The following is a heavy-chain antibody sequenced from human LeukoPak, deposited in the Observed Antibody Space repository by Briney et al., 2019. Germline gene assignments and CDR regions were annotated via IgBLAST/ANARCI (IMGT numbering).Heavy chain of an antibody. CDR3: ASWRRKFDY. J-gene: IGHJ4*02. CDR2: ISYDGSNK. CDR1: GFTFSSYA. V-gene: IGHV3-30-3*01. Sequence: GGSLRLSCAASGFTFSSYAMHWVRQAPGKGLERVAVISYDGSNKYYADSVKGRFTISKDNSKNTLYLQMNSLRAEDTAVYYCASWRRKFDYWGQGTLVTVSS.